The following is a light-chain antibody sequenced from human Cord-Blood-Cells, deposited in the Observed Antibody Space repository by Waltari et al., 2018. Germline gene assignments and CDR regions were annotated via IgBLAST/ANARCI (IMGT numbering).Light chain of an antibody. CDR1: QGISSY. CDR2: AAS. Sequence: AIRMTQSPSSFSASTGDRVTITWRASQGISSYLAWYQQKPGKAPKLLIYAASTLQSGVPSRFSGSGSGTDFTLTISCLQSEDFATYYCQQYYSYPQTFGQGTKLEIK. J-gene: IGKJ2*01. CDR3: QQYYSYPQT. V-gene: IGKV1-8*01.